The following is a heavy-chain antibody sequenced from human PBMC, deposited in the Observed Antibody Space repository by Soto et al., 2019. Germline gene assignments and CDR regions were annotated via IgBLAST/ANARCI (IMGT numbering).Heavy chain of an antibody. V-gene: IGHV3-30-3*01. CDR2: ISYDGSNQ. CDR1: GFTFSRYA. J-gene: IGHJ6*02. Sequence: QVQLVESGGGVVQPGRSLRLSCAASGFTFSRYAMHWVRQAPGKGLEWVAVISYDGSNQYYAESVKGRFTISRDNYMHTLLLQMNSLRAEDTAGYYCGRGLVDYYDCWSGHPRVMDVWGQGTTVTVSS. CDR3: GRGLVDYYDCWSGHPRVMDV. D-gene: IGHD3-3*01.